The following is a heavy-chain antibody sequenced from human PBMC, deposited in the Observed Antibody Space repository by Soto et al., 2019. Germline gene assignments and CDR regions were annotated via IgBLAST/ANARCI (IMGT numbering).Heavy chain of an antibody. CDR2: INPNSGGT. V-gene: IGHV1-2*02. Sequence: ASVKVSCKASEYTFTGYYMHWVRQAPGQGLEWMGWINPNSGGTNYAQKFQGRVTMTRDTSISTAYMELSRLRSDDTAVYYCASPHYDFWSGYLYYGMDVWGQGTTVTVSS. J-gene: IGHJ6*02. CDR1: EYTFTGYY. CDR3: ASPHYDFWSGYLYYGMDV. D-gene: IGHD3-3*01.